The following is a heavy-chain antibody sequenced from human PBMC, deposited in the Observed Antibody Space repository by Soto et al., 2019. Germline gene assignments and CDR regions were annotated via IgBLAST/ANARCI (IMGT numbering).Heavy chain of an antibody. CDR2: ISSSSSYI. J-gene: IGHJ2*01. CDR3: ARDLGPDYGGQKGGLRYFDL. CDR1: GFTFSSYS. D-gene: IGHD4-17*01. Sequence: EVQLVESGGGLVKPGGSLRLSCAASGFTFSSYSMNWVRQAPGKGLEWVSSISSSSSYIYYADSVKGRFTISRDNAKNSPYLQMNSLRAEDTAVYYCARDLGPDYGGQKGGLRYFDLWGRGTLVTVSS. V-gene: IGHV3-21*01.